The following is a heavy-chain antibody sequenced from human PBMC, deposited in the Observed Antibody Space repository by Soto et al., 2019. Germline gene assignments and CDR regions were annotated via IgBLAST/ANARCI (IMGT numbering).Heavy chain of an antibody. CDR3: AKDTAAASGYSSGWYLNFDY. V-gene: IGHV3-9*01. CDR1: GFTFDDYA. CDR2: ISWNSGSI. D-gene: IGHD6-19*01. Sequence: GGSLRLSCAASGFTFDDYAMHWVRQAPGKGLEWVSGISWNSGSIGYADSVKGRFTISRDNAKNSLYLQMNSLRAEDTALYYCAKDTAAASGYSSGWYLNFDYWGQGTLVTVSS. J-gene: IGHJ4*02.